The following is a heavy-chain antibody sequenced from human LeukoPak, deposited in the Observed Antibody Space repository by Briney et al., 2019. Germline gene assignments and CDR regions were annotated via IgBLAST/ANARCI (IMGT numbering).Heavy chain of an antibody. V-gene: IGHV1-8*01. CDR3: ARAAKQGYSYGAYYYYYYMDV. Sequence: AASGTVACKASGYTFTSYDINWVRQAAGQGREWMGWMNTNSGNTGYAQKFQGRVTLTRNTSISTAYMELSSLRSEDTAVYYCARAAKQGYSYGAYYYYYYMDVWGKGTTVTVSS. J-gene: IGHJ6*03. CDR1: GYTFTSYD. D-gene: IGHD5-18*01. CDR2: MNTNSGNT.